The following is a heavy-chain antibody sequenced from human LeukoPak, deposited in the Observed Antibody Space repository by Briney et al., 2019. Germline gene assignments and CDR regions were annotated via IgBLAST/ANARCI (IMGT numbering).Heavy chain of an antibody. CDR1: GFTFSNYA. D-gene: IGHD1-14*01. Sequence: GGSLRLSCAASGFTFSNYAMSWVRQAPGKGLEWVSAISGSGGSTYYADSVRGRFTIYRDNSKNTLYLQMNSLRAEDTAVYYCAKAIPGHPAGWGQGTLVTVSS. CDR3: AKAIPGHPAG. CDR2: ISGSGGST. V-gene: IGHV3-23*01. J-gene: IGHJ4*02.